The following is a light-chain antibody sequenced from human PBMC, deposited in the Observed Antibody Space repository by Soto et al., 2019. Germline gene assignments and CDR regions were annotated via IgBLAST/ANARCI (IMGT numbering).Light chain of an antibody. V-gene: IGLV2-23*01. CDR3: CAYAGSVTLFV. CDR1: SNDVGFYDL. J-gene: IGLJ1*01. Sequence: QSVLTQPASVSGSPGQSVTISCTGTSNDVGFYDLVSWYQQYPGKAPKLIIYEGSRRPSGVSNRFSGSKSGNTAYLTITGLQAEDEAAYYCCAYAGSVTLFVFPAGTKVT. CDR2: EGS.